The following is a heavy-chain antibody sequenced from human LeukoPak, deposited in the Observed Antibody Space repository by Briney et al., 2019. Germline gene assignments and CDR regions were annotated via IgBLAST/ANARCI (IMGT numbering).Heavy chain of an antibody. Sequence: PGGSLRLSCAASGFTVSSNYMSWVRQAPGKGLEWVSSISSSSSYIYYADSVKGRFTISRDNSKNTLYLQMNSLRAEDTAVYYCAREENGGEYDDGFGIWGQGTMVTVSS. CDR3: AREENGGEYDDGFGI. D-gene: IGHD4-17*01. CDR2: ISSSSSYI. V-gene: IGHV3-21*04. CDR1: GFTVSSNY. J-gene: IGHJ3*02.